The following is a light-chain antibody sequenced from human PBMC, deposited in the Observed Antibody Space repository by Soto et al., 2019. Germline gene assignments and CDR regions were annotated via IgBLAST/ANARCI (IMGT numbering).Light chain of an antibody. CDR3: CSYTASTTLL. J-gene: IGLJ3*02. V-gene: IGLV2-14*01. CDR1: SSDVGGYHY. CDR2: EVS. Sequence: QSALTQPASVSGSPGQSITISCTGTSSDVGGYHYVSWYQQQPGKAPKLLIFEVSHRPSGVSDRFSGSKSGNTASLAISGLQAEDEADYYCCSYTASTTLLFGGGTKLTVL.